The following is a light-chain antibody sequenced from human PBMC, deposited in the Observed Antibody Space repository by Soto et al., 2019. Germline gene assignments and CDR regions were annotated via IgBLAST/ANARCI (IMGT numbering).Light chain of an antibody. CDR2: EVT. CDR1: SSDVGGHNY. Sequence: QSALTQPASVSGSPGESITISCTGSSSDVGGHNYVSWYQQHPGKAPKLMIYEVTKRPSGVSNRFSGSKSGNTASLTISVLQAEDEADYYGSSHSFTSTRYVFGTGLKVNV. J-gene: IGLJ1*01. V-gene: IGLV2-14*01. CDR3: SSHSFTSTRYV.